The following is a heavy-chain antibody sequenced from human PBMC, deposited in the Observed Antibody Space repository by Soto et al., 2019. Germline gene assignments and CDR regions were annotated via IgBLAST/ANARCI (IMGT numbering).Heavy chain of an antibody. D-gene: IGHD3-22*01. CDR2: INAGNGNT. CDR1: GYTFTSYA. V-gene: IGHV1-3*01. CDR3: ARDSYDRDFDY. J-gene: IGHJ4*02. Sequence: EASVKVSCKASGYTFTSYAMHWVRQAPGQRLEWMGWINAGNGNTKYSQKFQGRVTITRDTSASTAYMELSSLRSEDTAVYYCARDSYDRDFDYWGQGTLVTGSS.